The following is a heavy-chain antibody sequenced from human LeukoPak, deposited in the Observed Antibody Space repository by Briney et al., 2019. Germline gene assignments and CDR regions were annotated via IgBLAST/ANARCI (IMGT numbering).Heavy chain of an antibody. D-gene: IGHD5-18*01. CDR1: GYSISSGYY. Sequence: PSETLSLTCAVSGYSISSGYYWGWVRQPPGKRLGWIGSIYHGGNTIYNPFLKSRVTMSVDTSKNQFSLSLSSVTAADTAVYHCAFHVERTMAANNYFDPWGQGILVTVSS. V-gene: IGHV4-38-2*01. CDR2: IYHGGNT. CDR3: AFHVERTMAANNYFDP. J-gene: IGHJ5*02.